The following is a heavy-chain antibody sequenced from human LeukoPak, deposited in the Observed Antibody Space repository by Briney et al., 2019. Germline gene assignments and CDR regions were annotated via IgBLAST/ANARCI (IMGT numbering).Heavy chain of an antibody. CDR2: IYYSGST. Sequence: SETLSLTCTVSGGSISSSSYYWGWIRQPPGKGLEWIGSIYYSGSTYYNPSLKSRVTISVDTSKNQFSLKLSSVTAADTAVYYCARGRYNYALEDYFDYWGQGTLVTVSS. CDR1: GGSISSSSYY. D-gene: IGHD5-18*01. J-gene: IGHJ4*02. V-gene: IGHV4-39*07. CDR3: ARGRYNYALEDYFDY.